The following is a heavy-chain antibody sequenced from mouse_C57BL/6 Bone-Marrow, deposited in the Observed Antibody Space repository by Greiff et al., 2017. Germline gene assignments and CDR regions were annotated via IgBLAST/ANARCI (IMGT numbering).Heavy chain of an antibody. V-gene: IGHV5-9*01. CDR3: ARHDPFDY. CDR2: ISGGGGNT. Sequence: DVQLQESGGGLVKPGGSLKLSCAASGFTFSSYTMSWVRQTPEMRLVWVATISGGGGNTYYPDSVKGRFTISRDNATNTLYLQMSSLRSEDTDLYYCARHDPFDYWGQGTTLTVSS. CDR1: GFTFSSYT. J-gene: IGHJ2*01.